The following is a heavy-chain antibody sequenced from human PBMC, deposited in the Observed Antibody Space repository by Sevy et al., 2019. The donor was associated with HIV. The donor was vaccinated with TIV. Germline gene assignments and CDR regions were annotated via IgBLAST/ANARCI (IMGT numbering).Heavy chain of an antibody. CDR2: ISYDGDNK. Sequence: GGSLRLSCAASGFTVSRYGMHWVRQTPGKGLEWVAVISYDGDNKYYVDSVKGRFTISRDNSKNTLYLQMNSLRTEDTAVYYCAKDWGNWEYYFDYWGQGTLVTVSS. CDR3: AKDWGNWEYYFDY. CDR1: GFTVSRYG. J-gene: IGHJ4*02. D-gene: IGHD3-16*01. V-gene: IGHV3-30*18.